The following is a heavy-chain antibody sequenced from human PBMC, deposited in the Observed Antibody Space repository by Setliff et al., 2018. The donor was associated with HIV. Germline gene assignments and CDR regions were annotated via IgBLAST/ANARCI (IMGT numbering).Heavy chain of an antibody. V-gene: IGHV5-51*01. J-gene: IGHJ3*01. Sequence: SLKISCKGSGYSFTSYWIDWVRQMPGKGLEWMGIVNPGDSNITYSPSFQGQVTISADKSISTAYLRWSSLQASDTAMYYCARRYKYYYATTGCTFDLWGQGTMVTVSS. CDR1: GYSFTSYW. D-gene: IGHD3-10*01. CDR2: VNPGDSNI. CDR3: ARRYKYYYATTGCTFDL.